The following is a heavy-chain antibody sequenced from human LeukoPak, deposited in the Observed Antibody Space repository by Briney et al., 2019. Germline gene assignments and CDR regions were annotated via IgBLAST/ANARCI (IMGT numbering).Heavy chain of an antibody. D-gene: IGHD6-19*01. CDR2: IFPGDSDT. CDR3: ARLERQWLAV. J-gene: IGHJ4*02. V-gene: IGHV5-51*01. Sequence: NLGESLKISCKGSGYTFTTYWIAWVRQMPGKGLEWMGIIFPGDSDTRYSPSFQGQVTISADRSITTAYLQWSSLKASDTAIYYCARLERQWLAVWGQGALVTVSS. CDR1: GYTFTTYW.